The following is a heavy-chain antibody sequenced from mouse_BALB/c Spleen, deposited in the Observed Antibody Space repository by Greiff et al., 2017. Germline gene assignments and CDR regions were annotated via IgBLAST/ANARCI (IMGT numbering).Heavy chain of an antibody. CDR1: GYTFSSYW. CDR3: ARREDYGNHYYAMDY. V-gene: IGHV1-9*01. D-gene: IGHD2-1*01. CDR2: ILPGSGST. Sequence: QVQLKESGAELMKPGASVKISCKATGYTFSSYWIEWVKQRPGHGLEWIGEILPGSGSTNYNEKFKGKATFTADTSSNTAYMQLSSLTSEDSAVYYCARREDYGNHYYAMDYWGQGTSVTVSS. J-gene: IGHJ4*01.